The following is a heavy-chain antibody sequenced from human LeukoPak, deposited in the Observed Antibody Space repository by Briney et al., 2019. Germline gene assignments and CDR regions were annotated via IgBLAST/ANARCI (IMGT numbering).Heavy chain of an antibody. CDR1: GDTFSSYP. CDR3: ARDNSVRDEAWWFNP. CDR2: ISPSGGST. Sequence: ASVKVSCKTSGDTFSSYPISWVRQAPGQGPEWMGVISPSGGSTTYAQKFQGRVTLTRDMSTSTDYLELSSLRSEDTAVYYCARDNSVRDEAWWFNPWGQGTLVTVSS. D-gene: IGHD5-24*01. J-gene: IGHJ5*02. V-gene: IGHV1-46*01.